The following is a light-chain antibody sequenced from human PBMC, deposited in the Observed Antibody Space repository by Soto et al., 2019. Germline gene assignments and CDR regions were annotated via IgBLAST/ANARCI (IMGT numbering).Light chain of an antibody. Sequence: EIVMTQSPATVSVSPGERATLSCRASQSVSSNLAWYQQKPGQAPRLLIYGASTRATGIPARFSGSGSGTEFTLTISSLQSEDFAVYYCQQYNNWPPWTFGRGTKVEIK. CDR3: QQYNNWPPWT. CDR2: GAS. V-gene: IGKV3-15*01. J-gene: IGKJ1*01. CDR1: QSVSSN.